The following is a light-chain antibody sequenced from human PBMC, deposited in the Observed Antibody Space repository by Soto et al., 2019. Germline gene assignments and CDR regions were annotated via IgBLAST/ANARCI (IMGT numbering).Light chain of an antibody. CDR2: GAS. J-gene: IGKJ5*01. Sequence: EIVLTQSPGTLSLSPGERATLSCRASQSVRSTYLAWYQQKPGQAPRLLIHGASSRATGIPDRFSGSGSGTDFTLTISRLEPEDFAVYYCQYYSSSLSITFGQGTRLDI. CDR3: QYYSSSLSIT. CDR1: QSVRSTY. V-gene: IGKV3-20*01.